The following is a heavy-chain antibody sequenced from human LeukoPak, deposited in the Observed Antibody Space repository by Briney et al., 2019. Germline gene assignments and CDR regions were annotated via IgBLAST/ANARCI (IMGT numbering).Heavy chain of an antibody. D-gene: IGHD3-16*01. V-gene: IGHV1-3*01. CDR1: GYTFTNYA. Sequence: ASVKVSCTASGYTFTNYAIHWVRQAPGQRLEWMGWINADKGYTKYSQSFQGRVTITRDTSASTVYMELSGLRSDDTAIFYCARGQYYDSPGYDDLWYFDLWGRGTLVTVSS. J-gene: IGHJ2*01. CDR3: ARGQYYDSPGYDDLWYFDL. CDR2: INADKGYT.